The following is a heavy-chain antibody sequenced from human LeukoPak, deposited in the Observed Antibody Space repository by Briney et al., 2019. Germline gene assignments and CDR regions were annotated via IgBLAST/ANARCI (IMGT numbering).Heavy chain of an antibody. V-gene: IGHV3-53*01. Sequence: GGSLRLSCAASGFTVSSNYMSWVRQAPGKGLEWVSAINDNGDSRKYADSVKGRFTISRDNSKNTLYLQMNSLRAGDTALYYCTKDWRADYWGQGTLVTVSS. J-gene: IGHJ4*02. CDR2: INDNGDSR. CDR1: GFTVSSNY. CDR3: TKDWRADY.